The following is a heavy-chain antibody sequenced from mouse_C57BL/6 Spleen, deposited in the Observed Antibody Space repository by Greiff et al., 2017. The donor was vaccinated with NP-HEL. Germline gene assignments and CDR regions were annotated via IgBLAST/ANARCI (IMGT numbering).Heavy chain of an antibody. CDR1: GFTFSDYG. Sequence: EVHLVESGGGLVKPGGSLKLSCAASGFTFSDYGMHWVRQAPEKGLEWVAYIGSGSSTIYYADTVKGRFTISRDNAKNTLFLQMTSLRSEDTAMYYCARPGYYYGSSLYYAMDYWGQGTSVTVSS. CDR2: IGSGSSTI. V-gene: IGHV5-17*01. CDR3: ARPGYYYGSSLYYAMDY. J-gene: IGHJ4*01. D-gene: IGHD1-1*01.